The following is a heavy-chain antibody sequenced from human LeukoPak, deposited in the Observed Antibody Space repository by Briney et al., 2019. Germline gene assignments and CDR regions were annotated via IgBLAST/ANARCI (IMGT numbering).Heavy chain of an antibody. D-gene: IGHD6-13*01. CDR1: GFTSSSYA. CDR3: AKDRGYGSSSWYYFDY. V-gene: IGHV3-23*01. Sequence: GGPLRLSCAASGFTSSSYAMSWVRQAPGKGLEWVSAISGSGGSTYYADSVKGRFTISRDNSKNTLYLQMNSLRAEDTAVYYCAKDRGYGSSSWYYFDYWGQGTLVTVSS. CDR2: ISGSGGST. J-gene: IGHJ4*02.